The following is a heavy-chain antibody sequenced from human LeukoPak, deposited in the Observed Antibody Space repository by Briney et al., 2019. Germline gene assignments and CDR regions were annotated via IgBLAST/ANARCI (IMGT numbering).Heavy chain of an antibody. V-gene: IGHV4-4*07. Sequence: PSETLSLTCTVSGGPISSYYWTWIRQPAGEGLEWIGRIFTSGSTNYNPSLKSRATMSVDTSKNEFSLRLTSVTAADTAVYYCARESGVNAGSYGYWGQGTLVTVSS. CDR3: ARESGVNAGSYGY. CDR1: GGPISSYY. CDR2: IFTSGST. D-gene: IGHD1-26*01. J-gene: IGHJ4*02.